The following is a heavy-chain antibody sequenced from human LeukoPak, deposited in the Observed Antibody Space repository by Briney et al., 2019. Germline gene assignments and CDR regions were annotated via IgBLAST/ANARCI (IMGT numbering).Heavy chain of an antibody. CDR2: ISDSGGRT. Sequence: GGSLRLSCAASGFTFSNAWMSWVRQAPGKGLEWVSAISDSGGRTFYANSVKGRFTISRDNSKNTLDLQMNSLRAEDTAVYYCAKEVNGWYYVDYWGQGTLVTVSS. CDR3: AKEVNGWYYVDY. D-gene: IGHD6-19*01. J-gene: IGHJ4*02. CDR1: GFTFSNAW. V-gene: IGHV3-23*01.